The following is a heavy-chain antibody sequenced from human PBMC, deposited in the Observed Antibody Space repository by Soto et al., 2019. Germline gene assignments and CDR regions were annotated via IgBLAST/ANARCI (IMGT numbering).Heavy chain of an antibody. CDR2: VNPNKGNT. Sequence: QVQLVQSGAEVKKPGASVKVSCTGSGYTFRSYDIHWVRQATGQGLEWMGWVNPNKGNTGYAQKFQGRVTMTRDMSKSSAYMEVNSLTSEDTAIYYCARAYGAGSFDFWGQGTLVSVSS. D-gene: IGHD3-10*01. J-gene: IGHJ5*01. CDR1: GYTFRSYD. V-gene: IGHV1-8*01. CDR3: ARAYGAGSFDF.